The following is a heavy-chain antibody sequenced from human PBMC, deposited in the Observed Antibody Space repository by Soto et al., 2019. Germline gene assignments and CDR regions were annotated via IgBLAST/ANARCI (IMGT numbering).Heavy chain of an antibody. D-gene: IGHD2-21*02. Sequence: GASVKVSCKASGYTFTSYYMHWVRQAPGQGLEWMAMINPSGGHTKYAQNFQGRVTLTRDTSTGTVDMELSSLTSEDTAVYYCARGPPCGGDSWLRDYWVQGTQVTVSS. J-gene: IGHJ4*02. CDR2: INPSGGHT. CDR3: ARGPPCGGDSWLRDY. CDR1: GYTFTSYY. V-gene: IGHV1-46*01.